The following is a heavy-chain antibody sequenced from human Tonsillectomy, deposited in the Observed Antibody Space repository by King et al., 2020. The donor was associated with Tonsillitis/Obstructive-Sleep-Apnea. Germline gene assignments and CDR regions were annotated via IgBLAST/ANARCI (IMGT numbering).Heavy chain of an antibody. Sequence: QVQLQQWGAGLLKPSETLSLTCAVYGGSFSGYYWSWIRQPPGKGLEWIGEINHSGSTNYNPSLKSRVTISVDTSKNQFSLKLSSVTAADTAVYYCARGGRPKDFWSGYLPYYFDYWGQGTLVTVSS. CDR2: INHSGST. D-gene: IGHD3-3*01. CDR1: GGSFSGYY. J-gene: IGHJ4*02. V-gene: IGHV4-34*01. CDR3: ARGGRPKDFWSGYLPYYFDY.